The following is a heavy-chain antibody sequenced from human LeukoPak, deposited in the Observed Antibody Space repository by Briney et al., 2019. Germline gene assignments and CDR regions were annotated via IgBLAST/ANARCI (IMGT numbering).Heavy chain of an antibody. CDR2: IIPIFGTA. CDR3: ARVRGSISDYFDY. D-gene: IGHD3-10*01. Sequence: GASVKVSCKASGGTFSSYAISLVRQAPGQGLEWMGGIIPIFGTANYAQKFQGRVTITADESTSTAYMELSSLRSEDTAVYYCARVRGSISDYFDYWGQGTLVTVSS. V-gene: IGHV1-69*13. J-gene: IGHJ4*02. CDR1: GGTFSSYA.